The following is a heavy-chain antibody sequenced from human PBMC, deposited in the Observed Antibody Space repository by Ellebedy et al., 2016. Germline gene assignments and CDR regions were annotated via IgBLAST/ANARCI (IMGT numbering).Heavy chain of an antibody. J-gene: IGHJ4*02. Sequence: GGSLRLSXAASGFTFDDYAMHWVRQAPGKGLEWVSGISWNSGSIGYADSVKGRFTISRDNAKNSLYLQMNSLRAEDTALYYCARDGGYGGVDYWGQGTLVTVSS. CDR3: ARDGGYGGVDY. V-gene: IGHV3-9*01. D-gene: IGHD5-12*01. CDR2: ISWNSGSI. CDR1: GFTFDDYA.